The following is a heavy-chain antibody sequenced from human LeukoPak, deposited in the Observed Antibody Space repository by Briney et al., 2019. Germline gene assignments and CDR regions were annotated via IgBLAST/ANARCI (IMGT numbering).Heavy chain of an antibody. CDR2: ISAYTGNT. D-gene: IGHD3/OR15-3a*01. V-gene: IGHV1-18*01. CDR1: VYTFTTYG. J-gene: IGHJ6*03. Sequence: GASVKVSSKPSVYTFTTYGISWVPQAPGQGLQWMAWISAYTGNTNYAQKLKGRVTMITETSTSTAYMELSSLRSEDTAVYYCAREPAPDGLGNDRTGYYYYMDVWGKGTTVTVSS. CDR3: AREPAPDGLGNDRTGYYYYMDV.